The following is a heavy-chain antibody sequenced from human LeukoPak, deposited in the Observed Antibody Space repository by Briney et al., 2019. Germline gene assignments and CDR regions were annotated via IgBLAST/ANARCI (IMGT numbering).Heavy chain of an antibody. D-gene: IGHD2-21*01. CDR2: ILPIFGTT. V-gene: IGHV1-69*05. CDR1: GGTFSSYG. CDR3: ARDNSVRGEAWWFNP. J-gene: IGHJ5*02. Sequence: SVKVSCKASGGTFSSYGISWVRQAPGQGLEWMGGILPIFGTTNYAQKFQGRVTLTRDMSTSTDYLELSSLRSEDTAVYYCARDNSVRGEAWWFNPWGQGTLVTVSS.